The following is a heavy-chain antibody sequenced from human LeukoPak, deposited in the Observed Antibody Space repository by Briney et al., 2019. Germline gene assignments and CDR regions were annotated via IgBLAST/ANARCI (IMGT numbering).Heavy chain of an antibody. Sequence: PSETLSLTCAVYGGSFSGYYWSWICQPPGKGLEWIGEINHSGSTNYNPSLKSRVTISVDTSKNQFSLKLSSVTAADTAVYYCARAGYCSGGSCGEGFDYWGQGTLVTVSS. V-gene: IGHV4-34*01. CDR3: ARAGYCSGGSCGEGFDY. D-gene: IGHD2-15*01. CDR1: GGSFSGYY. J-gene: IGHJ4*02. CDR2: INHSGST.